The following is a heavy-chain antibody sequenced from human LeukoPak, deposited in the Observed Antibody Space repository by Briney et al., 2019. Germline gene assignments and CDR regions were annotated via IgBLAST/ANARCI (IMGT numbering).Heavy chain of an antibody. J-gene: IGHJ4*02. CDR3: ARGTKNIDY. CDR1: GGSISSYY. D-gene: IGHD1-1*01. CDR2: IYYSGST. V-gene: IGHV4-59*01. Sequence: SETLSLTCTVSGGSISSYYWSWIRQPPGKGLEWIGYIYYSGSTNYNPSLKSQVTISVDTSKNQFSLKLSSVTAADTAVYYCARGTKNIDYWGQGTLVTVSS.